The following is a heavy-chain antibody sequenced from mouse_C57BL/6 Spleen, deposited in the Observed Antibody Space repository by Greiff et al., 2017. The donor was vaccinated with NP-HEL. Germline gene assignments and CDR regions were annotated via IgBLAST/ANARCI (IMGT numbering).Heavy chain of an antibody. CDR2: ISDGGSYT. CDR1: GFTFSSYA. Sequence: EVQVVESGGGLVKPGGSLKLSCAASGFTFSSYAMSWVRQTPEKRLEWVATISDGGSYTYYPDNVKGRFTISRDNAKNNLYLQMSHLKSEDTAMYYCAGYDYDEGTSMDYWGQGTSVTVSS. CDR3: AGYDYDEGTSMDY. J-gene: IGHJ4*01. D-gene: IGHD2-4*01. V-gene: IGHV5-4*01.